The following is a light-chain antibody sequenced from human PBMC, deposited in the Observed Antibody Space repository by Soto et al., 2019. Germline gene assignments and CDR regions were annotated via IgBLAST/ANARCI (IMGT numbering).Light chain of an antibody. Sequence: IQMTQSPSSLSASVGDRVTITCRASQSISSYLNWYQQKPGKAPKFLIFAASALPRGVPSRFSGSGSGTKFTLTIASLQPDDFATYYCQQYETFSGTFGPGTKVDIK. V-gene: IGKV1-39*01. CDR1: QSISSY. CDR2: AAS. J-gene: IGKJ1*01. CDR3: QQYETFSGT.